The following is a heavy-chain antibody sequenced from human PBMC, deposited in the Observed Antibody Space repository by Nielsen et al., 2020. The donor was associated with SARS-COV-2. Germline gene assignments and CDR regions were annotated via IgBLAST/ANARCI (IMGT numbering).Heavy chain of an antibody. Sequence: GGSLRLSCKGSGYSFTTYWIGWVRQMPGKGLEWMGIIYPRDSETRYSLSFQGQVTVSADKSISTAYLQWSSLKTSDTAMYYCARLRFRAVAGTRYGDYWGQGTLVVVSS. V-gene: IGHV5-51*01. CDR1: GYSFTTYW. D-gene: IGHD6-19*01. CDR3: ARLRFRAVAGTRYGDY. CDR2: IYPRDSET. J-gene: IGHJ4*02.